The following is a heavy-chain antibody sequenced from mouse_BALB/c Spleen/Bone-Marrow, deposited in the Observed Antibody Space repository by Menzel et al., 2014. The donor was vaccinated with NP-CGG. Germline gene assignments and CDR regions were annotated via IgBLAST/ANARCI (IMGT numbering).Heavy chain of an antibody. CDR3: AREGGYYYGSRVAWFAY. Sequence: VKLVESGPGLVAPSQSLSIPCTVSGFSLTSYGVHWVRQPPGKGLEWLGVIWAGGSTNYNSALMSRLSISKDNSKSQVFLKMNSLQTDDTAMYYCAREGGYYYGSRVAWFAYWGQGTLVTVSA. CDR1: GFSLTSYG. V-gene: IGHV2-9*02. D-gene: IGHD1-1*01. CDR2: IWAGGST. J-gene: IGHJ3*01.